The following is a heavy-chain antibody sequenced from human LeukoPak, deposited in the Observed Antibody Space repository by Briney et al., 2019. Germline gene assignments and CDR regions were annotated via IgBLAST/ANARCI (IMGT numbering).Heavy chain of an antibody. CDR1: GGSISSSHYY. CDR3: ARQSSDYYYYYIDV. V-gene: IGHV4-39*01. Sequence: SETLSLTCTVSGGSISSSHYYWGWIRQPPGKGLEWIESIYYSGTTYYNPSLESRVTISDYTSKNHFSLMLTSVTAADTAVYYCARQSSDYYYYYIDVWGEGTTVIVSS. J-gene: IGHJ6*03. CDR2: IYYSGTT.